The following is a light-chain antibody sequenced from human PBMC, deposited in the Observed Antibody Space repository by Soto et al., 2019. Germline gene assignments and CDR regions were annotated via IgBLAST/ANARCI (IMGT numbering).Light chain of an antibody. V-gene: IGLV4-60*02. Sequence: QLVLTQSSSASASLGSSVKLTCTLSSGHSSYIIAWHQQQPGKAPRYLMKLEGSGSYNKGSGVPDRFSGSSSGADRYLTISNLQVEDEADYYCETWDSNTAVFGGGTQLTVL. CDR3: ETWDSNTAV. CDR2: LEGSGSY. CDR1: SGHSSYI. J-gene: IGLJ7*01.